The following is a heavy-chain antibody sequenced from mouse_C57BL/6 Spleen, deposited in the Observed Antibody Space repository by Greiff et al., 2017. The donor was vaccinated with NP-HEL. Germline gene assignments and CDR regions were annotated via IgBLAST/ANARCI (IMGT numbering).Heavy chain of an antibody. D-gene: IGHD1-1*01. CDR1: GYSITSGYY. V-gene: IGHV3-6*01. CDR2: ISYDGSN. Sequence: EVKLQESGPGLVKPSQSLSLTCSVTGYSITSGYYWNWLRQFPGNKLEWMGYISYDGSNNYNPSLKNRISITRDTSKNQFFLKLNSVTTEDTATYYCAFITTVVATEYFDYWGQGTTLTVSS. J-gene: IGHJ2*01. CDR3: AFITTVVATEYFDY.